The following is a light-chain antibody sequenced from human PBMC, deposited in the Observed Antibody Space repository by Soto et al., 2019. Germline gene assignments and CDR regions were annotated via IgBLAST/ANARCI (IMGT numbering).Light chain of an antibody. Sequence: EIVLTQSPATLSLSPGERATLSCRASQSVSSYLAWYQQKPGQAPSLLIYDASNRATGIPARFSGSGSGTDFTLTISSLEPEDFAVYYCQQRSNWPPMYTFGQGPKLEIK. CDR1: QSVSSY. V-gene: IGKV3-11*01. CDR3: QQRSNWPPMYT. CDR2: DAS. J-gene: IGKJ2*01.